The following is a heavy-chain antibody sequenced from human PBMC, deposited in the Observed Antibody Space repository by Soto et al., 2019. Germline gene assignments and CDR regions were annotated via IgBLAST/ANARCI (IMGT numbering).Heavy chain of an antibody. CDR3: ARVSGTYPYYGMDV. J-gene: IGHJ6*02. CDR2: INTGNGNT. CDR1: GYTFTSYA. Sequence: ASEKVSCKASGYTFTSYAIHWVRQAPGQRLEWMAWINTGNGNTKYSQKFQGRVTITRDTSASTAYMELSSLRSEDTAVYYCARVSGTYPYYGMDVWGQGTTVTVSS. D-gene: IGHD3-10*01. V-gene: IGHV1-3*04.